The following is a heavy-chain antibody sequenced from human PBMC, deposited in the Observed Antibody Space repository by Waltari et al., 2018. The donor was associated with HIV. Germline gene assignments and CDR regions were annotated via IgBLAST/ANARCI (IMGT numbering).Heavy chain of an antibody. V-gene: IGHV7-4-1*02. D-gene: IGHD3-16*01. Sequence: QVQLFQSESELKKPGASVKVSCQASGYTFTSNSINWVRQAPGQGLEWMGWINTNTGSPMYAQGFTGRFVFSLDTSVSTAFLQISALKADDTAVYFCARDGGRSRAFDSWGQGTLVTVSS. J-gene: IGHJ4*02. CDR2: INTNTGSP. CDR3: ARDGGRSRAFDS. CDR1: GYTFTSNS.